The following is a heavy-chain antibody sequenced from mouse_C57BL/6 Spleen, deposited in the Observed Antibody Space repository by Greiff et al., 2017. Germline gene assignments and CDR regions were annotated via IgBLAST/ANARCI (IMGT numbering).Heavy chain of an antibody. J-gene: IGHJ3*01. CDR2: IYPGDGDT. CDR3: ARSVLRSSQGFAY. V-gene: IGHV1-82*01. CDR1: GYALSSSW. D-gene: IGHD1-1*01. Sequence: QVQLKESGPELVKPGASVKISCKASGYALSSSWMNWVKQRPGKGLEWIGRIYPGDGDTNYNGKFKGKATLTADKSSSTAYMQLSSLTSEDSAVYFCARSVLRSSQGFAYWGQGTLVTVSA.